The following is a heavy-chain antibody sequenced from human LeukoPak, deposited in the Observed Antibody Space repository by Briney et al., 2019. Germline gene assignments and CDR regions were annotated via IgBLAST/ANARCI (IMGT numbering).Heavy chain of an antibody. Sequence: GGSLRLSCAASGFTLSNAWMSWVRQAPGKGLEWVGRIKSKTDGGTTDYAAPVKGRFTISRDDSKNTLYLQMNSLKTEDTAVYYCTTDLYYDILTGSTTIDYWGQGTLVTVSS. V-gene: IGHV3-15*01. J-gene: IGHJ4*02. CDR2: IKSKTDGGTT. CDR3: TTDLYYDILTGSTTIDY. CDR1: GFTLSNAW. D-gene: IGHD3-9*01.